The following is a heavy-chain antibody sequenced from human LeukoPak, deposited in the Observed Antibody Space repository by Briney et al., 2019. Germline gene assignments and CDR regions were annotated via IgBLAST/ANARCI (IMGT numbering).Heavy chain of an antibody. Sequence: QTGGSLRLSCAASGFTFSSYWMHWVRQAPGEGLVWVSRIKSDGSITTYADCVKGRFTISRDNAKNTLYLQMNSLRAEDTAVYYCARGGTSYSGKLDYWGLGTLVTVSS. J-gene: IGHJ4*02. CDR1: GFTFSSYW. CDR2: IKSDGSIT. V-gene: IGHV3-74*01. CDR3: ARGGTSYSGKLDY. D-gene: IGHD1-26*01.